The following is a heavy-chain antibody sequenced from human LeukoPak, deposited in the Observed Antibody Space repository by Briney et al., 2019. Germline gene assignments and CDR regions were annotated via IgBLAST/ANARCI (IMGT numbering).Heavy chain of an antibody. V-gene: IGHV4-30-4*08. CDR1: GGSFSGYY. CDR3: AREEVYANYYYGMDV. D-gene: IGHD2-8*01. CDR2: IYYSGST. Sequence: SETLSLTCAVYGGSFSGYYWSWIRQPPGKGLEWIGYIYYSGSTYYNPSLKSRVTISVDTSKNQFSLKLSSVTAADTAVYYCAREEVYANYYYGMDVWGQGTTVTVSS. J-gene: IGHJ6*02.